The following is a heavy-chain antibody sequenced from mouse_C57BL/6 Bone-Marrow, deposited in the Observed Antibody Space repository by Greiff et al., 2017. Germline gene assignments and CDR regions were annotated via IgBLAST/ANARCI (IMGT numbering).Heavy chain of an antibody. CDR3: ARGGTTVVATGYFDY. V-gene: IGHV1-80*01. J-gene: IGHJ2*01. Sequence: VKLMESGAELVKPGASVKISCKASGYAFSSYWMNWVKQRPGKGLEWIGQIYPGDGDTNYNGKFKGKATLTADKSSSTAYMQLSSLTSEDSAVYFCARGGTTVVATGYFDYWGQGTTLTVSS. CDR1: GYAFSSYW. D-gene: IGHD1-1*01. CDR2: IYPGDGDT.